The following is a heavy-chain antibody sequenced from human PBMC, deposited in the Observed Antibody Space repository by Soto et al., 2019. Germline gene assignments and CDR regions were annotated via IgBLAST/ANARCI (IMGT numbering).Heavy chain of an antibody. CDR3: ARGDDPGSLYYYYGMDV. Sequence: TGGSLRLSCAASGFTFSSYEMNWVRQAPGKGLEWVSYISSSGSTIYYADSVKDRFTISRDNAKNSLYLQMNSLRAEDTAVYYCARGDDPGSLYYYYGMDVWGQGTTVTVSS. CDR1: GFTFSSYE. CDR2: ISSSGSTI. V-gene: IGHV3-48*03. J-gene: IGHJ6*02. D-gene: IGHD6-13*01.